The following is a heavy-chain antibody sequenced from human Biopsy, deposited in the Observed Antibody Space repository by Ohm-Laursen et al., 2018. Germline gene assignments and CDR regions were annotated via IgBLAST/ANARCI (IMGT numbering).Heavy chain of an antibody. CDR3: ARSTYYYESSGTRRGLDI. V-gene: IGHV3-53*01. CDR1: GFTVSRNY. CDR2: IDSGGYT. Sequence: SLRLSCAASGFTVSRNYMTWARQAPGKGLEWVSVIDSGGYTHYTDSVKGRFTISRDNSKNTLYLQMNNLSAEDTAVYYCARSTYYYESSGTRRGLDIWGQGTMVTVSS. D-gene: IGHD3-22*01. J-gene: IGHJ3*02.